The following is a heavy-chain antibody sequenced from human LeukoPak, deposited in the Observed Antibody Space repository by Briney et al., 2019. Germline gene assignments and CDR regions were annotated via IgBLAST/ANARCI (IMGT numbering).Heavy chain of an antibody. CDR3: TTENWYVFEN. D-gene: IGHD1-1*01. J-gene: IGHJ4*02. CDR1: GFPFSSYW. CDR2: ITLDGSDS. V-gene: IGHV3-7*04. Sequence: GGSLRLSCAASGFPFSSYWMAWVRQAPGKGLEWVATITLDGSDSYYVDSVKGRFTVSRDNAKNSLYVQMNSLRVEDTAVFYCTTENWYVFENWGQGSLVTVSS.